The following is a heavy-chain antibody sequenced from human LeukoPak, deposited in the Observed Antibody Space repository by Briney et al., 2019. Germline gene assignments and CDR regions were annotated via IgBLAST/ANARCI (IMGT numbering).Heavy chain of an antibody. CDR3: ARHQQWPLYNWFDP. J-gene: IGHJ5*02. D-gene: IGHD6-19*01. V-gene: IGHV5-51*01. CDR2: IYPGDSDT. Sequence: HGESLKISCKGSGYSFTSYWIGWVRQLPGKGQEWRGIIYPGDSDTRYSPSFQGRVTISADKSFSTAYLQWSSLRASDTAMYYCARHQQWPLYNWFDPWGQGTLVTVSS. CDR1: GYSFTSYW.